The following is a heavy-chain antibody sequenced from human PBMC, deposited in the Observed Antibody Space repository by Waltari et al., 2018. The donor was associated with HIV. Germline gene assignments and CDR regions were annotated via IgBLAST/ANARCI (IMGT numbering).Heavy chain of an antibody. Sequence: EVQLVESGGGLVQPGGSLSLSCAASGFTFSSPWMHWVRQAPGKGLVWVSRINGDGSSTDYADSVKGRFTISRDNAKNTLYLQVNTLRAEDTAVYFCARDAALFDWGQGTLVTVSS. CDR2: INGDGSST. CDR3: ARDAALFD. V-gene: IGHV3-74*01. J-gene: IGHJ4*02. D-gene: IGHD3-10*02. CDR1: GFTFSSPW.